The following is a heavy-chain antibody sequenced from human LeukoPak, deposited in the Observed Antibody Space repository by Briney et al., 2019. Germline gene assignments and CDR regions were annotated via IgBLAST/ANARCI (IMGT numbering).Heavy chain of an antibody. V-gene: IGHV3-20*04. CDR1: GFTFDDYG. CDR2: INWNGGST. J-gene: IGHJ4*02. Sequence: GGSLRLSCAASGFTFDDYGMSWVRQAPGKGLEWVSGINWNGGSTGYADSMKGRFTISRDNAKNSLYLQMNSLRAEDTAVYYCARETTYYYDSSGYYYDYWGQGTLVTVSS. CDR3: ARETTYYYDSSGYYYDY. D-gene: IGHD3-22*01.